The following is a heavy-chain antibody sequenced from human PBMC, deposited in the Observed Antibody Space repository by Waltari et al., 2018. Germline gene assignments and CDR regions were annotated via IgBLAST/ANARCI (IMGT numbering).Heavy chain of an antibody. CDR2: INRDGSDT. J-gene: IGHJ3*02. Sequence: EGQLVESGGGLVQPGGSLKLSCAASGFAFSSFWMHWVRQVPGQGLVGVARINRDGSDTSYADSVRGRFTVSRDNAKNMVYLQMKSLRAEDTAIYYCTRDSPSWIWGQGTMVSVSS. V-gene: IGHV3-74*01. CDR1: GFAFSSFW. CDR3: TRDSPSWI.